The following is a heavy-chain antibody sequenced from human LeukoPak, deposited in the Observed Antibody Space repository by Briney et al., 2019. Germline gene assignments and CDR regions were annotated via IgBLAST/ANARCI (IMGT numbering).Heavy chain of an antibody. J-gene: IGHJ4*02. D-gene: IGHD3-10*01. V-gene: IGHV3-53*01. CDR1: GFTVSSNY. CDR2: IYSGGST. CDR3: ARGLHGSGSDYFDY. Sequence: GGSLRLSCAASGFTVSSNYKSWVRQAPGKGLEWVSLIYSGGSTYYADSVKGRFTISRDNSKNTLYFQMNSLRAEDTAVYYCARGLHGSGSDYFDYWGQGILVTVSS.